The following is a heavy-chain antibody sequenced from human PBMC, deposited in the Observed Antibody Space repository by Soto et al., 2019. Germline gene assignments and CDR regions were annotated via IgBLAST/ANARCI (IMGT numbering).Heavy chain of an antibody. Sequence: EVQLLESGGGLVQPGGSLRLSCAASGFTFSSYAMSWVRQAPGKGLEWVSAISGSGGSTYYADSVKGRFTISRDNSKNTLYLQMNSLRAEDTAVYYCAKDPIVVVPAASDAFDIWGQGTMVTVSS. CDR2: ISGSGGST. CDR3: AKDPIVVVPAASDAFDI. D-gene: IGHD2-2*01. V-gene: IGHV3-23*01. J-gene: IGHJ3*02. CDR1: GFTFSSYA.